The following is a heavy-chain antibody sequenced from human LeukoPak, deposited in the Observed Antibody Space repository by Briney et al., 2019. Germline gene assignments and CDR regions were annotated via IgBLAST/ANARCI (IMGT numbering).Heavy chain of an antibody. J-gene: IGHJ4*02. CDR2: ISGSGDAT. CDR3: AKEGFDS. CDR1: GFTFTSYG. Sequence: GGSLRLSCVASGFTFTSYGMSWVRQAPGKRLEWVSGISGSGDATYYADSVKGRFTISRDNSKNTLYLQMNSLRAEETAVYYCAKEGFDSWGQGTLVTVSS. V-gene: IGHV3-23*01.